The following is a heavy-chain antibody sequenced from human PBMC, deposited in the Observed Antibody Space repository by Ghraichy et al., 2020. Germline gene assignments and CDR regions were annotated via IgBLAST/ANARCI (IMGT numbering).Heavy chain of an antibody. CDR1: GFTFSKYG. CDR3: AKERDTSGYYSFRGDFYGMDV. J-gene: IGHJ6*02. D-gene: IGHD3-22*01. V-gene: IGHV3-30*18. CDR2: ISYDGSNK. Sequence: LSLTCAASGFTFSKYGIHWVRQAPGKWLEWVAVISYDGSNKYYADSVKGRLTISRDNSKNTLYLQVNSLRAEDTAVYYCAKERDTSGYYSFRGDFYGMDVWGQGTTVTVSS.